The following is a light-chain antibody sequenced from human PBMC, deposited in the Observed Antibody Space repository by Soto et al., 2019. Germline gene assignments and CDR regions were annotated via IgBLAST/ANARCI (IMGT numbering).Light chain of an antibody. CDR1: QDISNY. Sequence: DIQMTQSPSSLSASVGDRITITCQASQDISNYLKWYQQRPGKAPKLLIYDSSNLATGVPSRFSGSGSGTDFTFTISSLQPEDIATYYCQQYDHLPAFGGGTKVEIK. V-gene: IGKV1-33*01. J-gene: IGKJ4*01. CDR2: DSS. CDR3: QQYDHLPA.